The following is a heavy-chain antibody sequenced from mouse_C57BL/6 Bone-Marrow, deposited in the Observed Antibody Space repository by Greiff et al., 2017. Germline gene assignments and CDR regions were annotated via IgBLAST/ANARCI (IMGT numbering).Heavy chain of an antibody. Sequence: EVKLMESGGGLVQSGRSLRLSCATSGFTFSDFYMEWVRQAPGQGLELIAASRNKANDYTTEYSASVKGRFIVSRDTSQSILYRQMNALRAEDTAIYYCARDAGGSSFYWYCDVWGTGTTVTVSS. CDR2: SRNKANDYTT. D-gene: IGHD1-1*01. CDR1: GFTFSDFY. V-gene: IGHV7-1*01. CDR3: ARDAGGSSFYWYCDV. J-gene: IGHJ1*03.